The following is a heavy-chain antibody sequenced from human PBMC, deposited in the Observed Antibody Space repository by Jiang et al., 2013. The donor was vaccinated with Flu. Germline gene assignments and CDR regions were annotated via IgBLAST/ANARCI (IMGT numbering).Heavy chain of an antibody. V-gene: IGHV4-34*01. CDR1: GGSFSGYY. CDR3: ARGPSSWYRGLSPSYCFDY. Sequence: LLKPSETLSLTCAVYGGSFSGYYWSWIRQPPGKGLEWIGEINHSGSTNYNPSLKSRVTISVDTSKNQFSLKLSSVTAADTAVYYCARGPSSWYRGLSPSYCFDYWGPG. CDR2: INHSGST. J-gene: IGHJ4*02. D-gene: IGHD6-13*01.